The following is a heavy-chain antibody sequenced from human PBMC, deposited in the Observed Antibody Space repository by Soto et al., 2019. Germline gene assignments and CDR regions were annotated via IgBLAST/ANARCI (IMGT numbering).Heavy chain of an antibody. CDR1: GFALSDHY. CDR3: ARAPHRGNNFHV. D-gene: IGHD3-3*01. CDR2: IRNKANSYTT. Sequence: EVQLVESGGGLVQPGGSLGLSCAASGFALSDHYMDWFRQAPGKGLEWVGRIRNKANSYTTEYAASVKGRFTISRDDSKDSLYLQMNSLKTEDTAVYYCARAPHRGNNFHVWGQGTTVTVSS. J-gene: IGHJ6*02. V-gene: IGHV3-72*01.